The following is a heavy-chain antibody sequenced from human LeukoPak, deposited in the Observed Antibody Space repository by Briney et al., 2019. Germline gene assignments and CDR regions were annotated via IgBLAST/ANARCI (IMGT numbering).Heavy chain of an antibody. V-gene: IGHV3-7*04. J-gene: IGHJ3*02. CDR1: GFTFSTYW. CDR3: ARNSRYSFDI. Sequence: GGSLRLSCAASGFTFSTYWMIWVRQAPGKGLEWVAHIKSDGSEKYYVDSVKGRFTISRDNAKNSLYLPMNSLRAEDTAVYYCARNSRYSFDIWGQGTMATVSS. D-gene: IGHD4-11*01. CDR2: IKSDGSEK.